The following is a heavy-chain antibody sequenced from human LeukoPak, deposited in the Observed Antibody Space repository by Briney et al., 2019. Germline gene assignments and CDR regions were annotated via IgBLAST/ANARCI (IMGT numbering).Heavy chain of an antibody. CDR3: ARGGGVVALQR. D-gene: IGHD3-22*01. CDR1: GFTFISYS. J-gene: IGHJ1*01. V-gene: IGHV3-48*01. Sequence: GGSLRLSCAASGFTFISYSMNWVRQAPGKGLEWLSYISSSSSTIYYADSVKGRFTISRDNSKNTLYLQMNSLRAEDTAVYYCARGGGVVALQRWGQGTLVTVSS. CDR2: ISSSSSTI.